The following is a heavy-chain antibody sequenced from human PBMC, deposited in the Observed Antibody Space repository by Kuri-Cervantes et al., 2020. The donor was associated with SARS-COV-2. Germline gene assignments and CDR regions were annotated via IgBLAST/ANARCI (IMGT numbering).Heavy chain of an antibody. D-gene: IGHD3-3*01. CDR2: IIPILGTA. Sequence: SVKVSCKASGGTFSSYAISWVRQAPGQGLEWMGGIIPILGTANYAQKFQGRVTITADKSTSTVYMELSSLRSEDTAVYYCARDRGKRSFVVVIINAFDIWGQGTMVTVSS. V-gene: IGHV1-69*10. CDR1: GGTFSSYA. CDR3: ARDRGKRSFVVVIINAFDI. J-gene: IGHJ3*02.